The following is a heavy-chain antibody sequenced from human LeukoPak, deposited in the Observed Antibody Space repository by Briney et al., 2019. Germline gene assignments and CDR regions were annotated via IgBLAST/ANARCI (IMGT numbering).Heavy chain of an antibody. V-gene: IGHV1-2*02. CDR3: ARSRPIYDSSGPTFDY. J-gene: IGHJ4*02. Sequence: ASVKVSCKASGYTFTGYYMHWVRQAPGQGLEWMGWINPNSGGTNYAQKFQGRVTMTRDTSISTAYMELSRLRSDDTAVYYCARSRPIYDSSGPTFDYWGQGTLVTVSS. CDR2: INPNSGGT. CDR1: GYTFTGYY. D-gene: IGHD3-22*01.